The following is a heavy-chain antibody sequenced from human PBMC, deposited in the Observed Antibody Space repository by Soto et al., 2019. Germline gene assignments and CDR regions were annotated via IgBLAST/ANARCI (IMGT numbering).Heavy chain of an antibody. Sequence: QVQLVQSGAEVKKPGASVTVSCKASGYTFSDYYLHWVRQAPGQGPEWMGWINPNSGRTKFAQNFKGRVTMTRDTSVRTAFMELNWLKSDDTAVYYCPRESGGATATLDYYYFYMDVWGKGTTVTVSS. CDR3: PRESGGATATLDYYYFYMDV. V-gene: IGHV1-2*02. D-gene: IGHD5-12*01. CDR1: GYTFSDYY. J-gene: IGHJ6*03. CDR2: INPNSGRT.